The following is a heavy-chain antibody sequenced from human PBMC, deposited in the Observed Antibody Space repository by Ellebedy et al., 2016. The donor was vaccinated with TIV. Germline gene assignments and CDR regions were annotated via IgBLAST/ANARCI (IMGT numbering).Heavy chain of an antibody. J-gene: IGHJ4*02. Sequence: SETLSLTCTVSSGSISHYYWSWIRQPPGKGLEWIGYLYYRGRTNYNPSLKSRVAISVDTSKNQFSLKLSSVTAADTAVYYCARDRFDYDSSGYELWYFDYWGQGMLVTVSS. CDR3: ARDRFDYDSSGYELWYFDY. D-gene: IGHD3-22*01. CDR1: SGSISHYY. V-gene: IGHV4-59*01. CDR2: LYYRGRT.